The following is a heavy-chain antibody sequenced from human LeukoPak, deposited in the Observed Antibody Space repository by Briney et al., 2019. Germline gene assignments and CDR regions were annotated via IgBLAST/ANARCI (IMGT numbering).Heavy chain of an antibody. CDR3: ARQTYYYDSSGYYHQTVFDY. J-gene: IGHJ4*02. Sequence: RASETLSLTCTVYGGSISSYYWSWIRQPPRKGLEWLGYIYYSGSTNYNPSLKSRVTISVDTSNNQFSLKLSSVAAADTAVYYCARQTYYYDSSGYYHQTVFDYWGQGTLVTVSS. CDR1: GGSISSYY. V-gene: IGHV4-59*08. CDR2: IYYSGST. D-gene: IGHD3-22*01.